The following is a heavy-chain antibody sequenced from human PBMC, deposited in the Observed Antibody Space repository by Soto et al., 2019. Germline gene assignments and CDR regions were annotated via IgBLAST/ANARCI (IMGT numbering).Heavy chain of an antibody. J-gene: IGHJ4*02. CDR1: GGSISSYY. Sequence: PSETLSLTCTVSGGSISSYYWSWIRQPPGKGLESIGYIYYSGSTNYNPSLKSRVTISVDTSKNQFSLKLSSVTAADTAVYYCARVSSGWYLVDYWGQGTLVTVSS. V-gene: IGHV4-59*01. CDR3: ARVSSGWYLVDY. D-gene: IGHD6-19*01. CDR2: IYYSGST.